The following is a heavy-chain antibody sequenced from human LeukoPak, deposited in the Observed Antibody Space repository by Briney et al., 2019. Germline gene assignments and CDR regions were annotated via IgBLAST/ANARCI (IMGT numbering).Heavy chain of an antibody. CDR1: GITLSNYG. D-gene: IGHD3-10*01. J-gene: IGHJ4*02. CDR2: ISGSGGRT. Sequence: GGSLRLSCAVSGITLSNYGMSWVRQAPGKGLEWVAGISGSGGRTNYAASVKCRFTISRDSPKNTLSLQMNSLRAEDTAVYFCAKRGVVIRVVLVGFHKEAYYFDSWGQGALVTVSS. V-gene: IGHV3-23*01. CDR3: AKRGVVIRVVLVGFHKEAYYFDS.